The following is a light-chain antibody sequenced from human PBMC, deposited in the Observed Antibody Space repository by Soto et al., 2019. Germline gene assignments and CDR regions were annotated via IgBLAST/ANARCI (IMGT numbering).Light chain of an antibody. V-gene: IGKV3-20*01. CDR1: QTVTSTY. J-gene: IGKJ1*01. Sequence: EIVLTQSPGTLSLSPGERATLSCRASQTVTSTYLAWYQQKPGQAPRLLIYGASTRATGIPDRFSGSGSGTDFTLTISRLEPEDVSVYYCQHFGSSSGTFGQGTKVEIK. CDR3: QHFGSSSGT. CDR2: GAS.